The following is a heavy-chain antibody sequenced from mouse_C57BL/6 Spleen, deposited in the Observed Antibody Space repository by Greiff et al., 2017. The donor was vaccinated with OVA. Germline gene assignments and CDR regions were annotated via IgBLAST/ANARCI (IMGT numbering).Heavy chain of an antibody. J-gene: IGHJ1*03. Sequence: LVESGPELVKPGASVKISCKASGYSFTDYNMNWVKQSNGKSLEWIGVINPNYGTTSYNQKFKGKATSTVDQSSSTAYMQLNSLTSEDSAVYYCASHITTVVARWYFDVWGTGTTVTVSS. CDR2: INPNYGTT. D-gene: IGHD1-1*01. CDR1: GYSFTDYN. CDR3: ASHITTVVARWYFDV. V-gene: IGHV1-39*01.